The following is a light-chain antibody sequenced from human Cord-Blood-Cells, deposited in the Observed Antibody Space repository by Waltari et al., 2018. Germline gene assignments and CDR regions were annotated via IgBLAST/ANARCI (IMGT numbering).Light chain of an antibody. CDR3: QAWDSSSVV. J-gene: IGLJ2*01. V-gene: IGLV3-1*01. CDR1: KLGDKY. Sequence: SYELTQPPSVSVSPGQTDSITCSGDKLGDKYACWYQQKPGQSPVLVIYQDSKRPSGIPERFAGSNSGNTATLTISGTQARDEADYYCQAWDSSSVVFGGGTKLTVL. CDR2: QDS.